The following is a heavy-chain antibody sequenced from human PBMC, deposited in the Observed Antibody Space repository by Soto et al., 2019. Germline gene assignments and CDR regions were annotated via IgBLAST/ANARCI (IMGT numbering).Heavy chain of an antibody. Sequence: PGESLKISCKSSGYSFTSYWIDWVRQMPGKGLERMGIIYPGDSDTRYSPSFQGQVTISADNSISTAYLQWSSLKASDTAMYYCARRRANSSGWLGDNWFDPWGQGTLVTVSS. J-gene: IGHJ5*02. D-gene: IGHD6-19*01. CDR3: ARRRANSSGWLGDNWFDP. V-gene: IGHV5-51*01. CDR1: GYSFTSYW. CDR2: IYPGDSDT.